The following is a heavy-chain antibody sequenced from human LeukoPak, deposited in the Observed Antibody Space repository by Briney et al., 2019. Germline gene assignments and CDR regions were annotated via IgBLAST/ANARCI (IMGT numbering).Heavy chain of an antibody. J-gene: IGHJ4*02. Sequence: PGGSLGLSCAASGFTFRNYVIHWVRQTPGKGLEWVAVTSSDLNVKLYADSVKGRFTISRDNSRSNLYLQMNSLRPEDTAIYYCAREGYYGSGSPPSLYFDYWGQGTLVTVSS. CDR1: GFTFRNYV. CDR2: TSSDLNVK. CDR3: AREGYYGSGSPPSLYFDY. D-gene: IGHD3-10*01. V-gene: IGHV3-30-3*01.